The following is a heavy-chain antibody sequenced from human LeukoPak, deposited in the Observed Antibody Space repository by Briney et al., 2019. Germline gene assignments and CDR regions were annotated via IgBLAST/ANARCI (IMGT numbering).Heavy chain of an antibody. CDR3: ARASDCSGGSCCSDP. Sequence: SETLSLTCAVSGGSISSGGYSWSWIRQPPGKGLEWIGYIYHSGSTYYNPSLKSRVTISVDRSKNQFSLKLSSVTAADTAVYYCARASDCSGGSCCSDPWGQGTLVTVSS. J-gene: IGHJ5*02. CDR2: IYHSGST. CDR1: GGSISSGGYS. V-gene: IGHV4-30-2*01. D-gene: IGHD2-15*01.